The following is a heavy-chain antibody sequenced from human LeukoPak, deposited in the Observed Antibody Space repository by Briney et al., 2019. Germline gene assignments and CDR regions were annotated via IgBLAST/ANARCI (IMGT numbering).Heavy chain of an antibody. CDR1: GFTFSNYG. Sequence: GSLRLSCAASGFTFSNYGMHWVRQAPGKGLEWVAVIWYAGSNTYYADSVKGRFTISRDNSKNTLYLQMNSLRAEDTAVYYCAKGVGEWLLTGYMDVWGKGTTVTVSS. D-gene: IGHD3-3*01. CDR2: IWYAGSNT. CDR3: AKGVGEWLLTGYMDV. J-gene: IGHJ6*03. V-gene: IGHV3-30*02.